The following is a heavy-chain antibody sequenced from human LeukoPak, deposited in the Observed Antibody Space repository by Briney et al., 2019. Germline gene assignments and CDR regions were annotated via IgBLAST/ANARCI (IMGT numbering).Heavy chain of an antibody. D-gene: IGHD6-13*01. CDR2: ISGSGGST. V-gene: IGHV3-23*01. CDR1: GFTFSTYA. J-gene: IGHJ4*02. Sequence: GGSLRLSCAASGFTFSTYAMNWVRQAPEKGLEWVSTISGSGGSTYYADSVKGRFTISRDNSKNTLYLQMNSLRAEDTAVYYCAKAGRIAAAEKGTDYWGQGTLVTVSS. CDR3: AKAGRIAAAEKGTDY.